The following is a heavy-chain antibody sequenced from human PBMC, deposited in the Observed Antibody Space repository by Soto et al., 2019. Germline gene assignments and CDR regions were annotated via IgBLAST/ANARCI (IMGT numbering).Heavy chain of an antibody. Sequence: ASVKVSCKVSGYTLTELSMHWVRQAPGKGLEWMGGFDPEDGETIYAQKFQGRVTFSADESTTTAYMEVSSLRSEDTAVYYCARDRTGTTLGYFDYWGQGTRVTVSS. CDR2: FDPEDGET. CDR3: ARDRTGTTLGYFDY. V-gene: IGHV1-24*01. CDR1: GYTLTELS. J-gene: IGHJ4*02. D-gene: IGHD1-7*01.